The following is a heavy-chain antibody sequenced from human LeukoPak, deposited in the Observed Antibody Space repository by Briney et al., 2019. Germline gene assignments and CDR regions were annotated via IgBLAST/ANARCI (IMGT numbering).Heavy chain of an antibody. J-gene: IGHJ6*03. D-gene: IGHD6-13*01. Sequence: GASVKVSCKASGGTFSSYAISWVRQAPGQGLEWMGGIIPNSGGTNYAQKFQGRVTMTRDTSISTAYMELSRLRSDDTAVYYCARAIAAAGRWNYYYYMDVWGKGTTVTVSS. CDR1: GGTFSSYA. CDR3: ARAIAAAGRWNYYYYMDV. V-gene: IGHV1-2*02. CDR2: IIPNSGGT.